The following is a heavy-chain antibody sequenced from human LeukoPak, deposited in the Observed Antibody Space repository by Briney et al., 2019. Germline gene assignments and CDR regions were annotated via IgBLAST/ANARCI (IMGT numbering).Heavy chain of an antibody. CDR2: MIPILIIA. V-gene: IGHV1-69*04. CDR1: GGTLSSYA. D-gene: IGHD3-3*01. Sequence: ASVKLSSKASGGTLSSYAISWVPQAAGHGLKWMGRMIPILIIAKYAQKFQGRVTITADKSTRTAYMELSSMRSEDTAGYYCARDLAIFGVVTTLGYGMDVWGQGTTVTVSS. J-gene: IGHJ6*02. CDR3: ARDLAIFGVVTTLGYGMDV.